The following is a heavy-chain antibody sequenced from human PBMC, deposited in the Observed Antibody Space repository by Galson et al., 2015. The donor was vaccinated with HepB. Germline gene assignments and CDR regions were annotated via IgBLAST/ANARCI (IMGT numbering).Heavy chain of an antibody. CDR1: GFTFSNYA. V-gene: IGHV3-30*04. Sequence: SGFTFSNYAVHWVRQAPGKGLEWVAVVKGRFTISRDISKNTLYLQMNSLRIEDTAIYYCARSRGQLLSYYYYPLDVWGQGTTVTVSS. J-gene: IGHJ6*02. D-gene: IGHD1-1*01. CDR3: ARSRGQLLSYYYYPLDV.